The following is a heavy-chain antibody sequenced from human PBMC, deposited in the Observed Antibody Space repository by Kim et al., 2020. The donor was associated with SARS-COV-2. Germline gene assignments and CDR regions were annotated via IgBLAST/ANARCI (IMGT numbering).Heavy chain of an antibody. CDR2: IYGGGST. J-gene: IGHJ4*02. D-gene: IGHD1-26*01. CDR1: GFSISDKY. V-gene: IGHV3-66*04. Sequence: GGSLRLSCAASGFSISDKYMSWVRQAPGKGLEWIANIYGGGSTFYVESVKGRFTLSRDNSKNTLYLQMNSLRVEDSAMYYCARQPWGGISGPHWGQGTLVTVSS. CDR3: ARQPWGGISGPH.